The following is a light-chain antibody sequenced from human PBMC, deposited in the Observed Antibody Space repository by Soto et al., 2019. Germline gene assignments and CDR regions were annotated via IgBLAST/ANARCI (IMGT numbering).Light chain of an antibody. V-gene: IGKV3-15*01. CDR2: GAS. CDR3: QQYNNWAGT. CDR1: QSVSSN. J-gene: IGKJ1*01. Sequence: EIVMTQSPATLSVSPGERANLSCRASQSVSSNLAWYQQKPGQAPRLLIYGASTRATGIPARFSGSGSGTEFTLTISSLQSEDFAVYYCQQYNNWAGTFGQGTKVDIK.